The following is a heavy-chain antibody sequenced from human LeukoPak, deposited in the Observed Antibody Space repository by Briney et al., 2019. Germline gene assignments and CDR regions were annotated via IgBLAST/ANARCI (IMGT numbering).Heavy chain of an antibody. V-gene: IGHV1-24*01. D-gene: IGHD6-13*01. Sequence: ASVTVSCKVSGYTLTELSMHWVRQAPGKGLEWMGGFDPEDGETIYAQKFQGRGNMTEDTSTDTAYMELSSLISEDTAVYYCATVDTVAAAGTGYDYGGQGPLATVSS. CDR3: ATVDTVAAAGTGYDY. CDR2: FDPEDGET. CDR1: GYTLTELS. J-gene: IGHJ4*02.